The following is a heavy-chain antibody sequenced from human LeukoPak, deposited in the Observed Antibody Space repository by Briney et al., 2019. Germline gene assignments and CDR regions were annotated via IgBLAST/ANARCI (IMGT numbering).Heavy chain of an antibody. CDR1: GCSISSYY. Sequence: SGTLSLTCTVSGCSISSYYWSWLRQPPGKGLEWIGYIYYSRSSNYNPSLKSRVTISADTSKNQFSLKLSSVSAADTAVYYCARDVTPRDWFDPWGQGTLVTVSS. D-gene: IGHD4-23*01. J-gene: IGHJ5*02. V-gene: IGHV4-59*01. CDR3: ARDVTPRDWFDP. CDR2: IYYSRSS.